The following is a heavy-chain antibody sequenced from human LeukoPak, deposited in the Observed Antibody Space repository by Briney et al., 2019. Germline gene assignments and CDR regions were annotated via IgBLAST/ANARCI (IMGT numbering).Heavy chain of an antibody. CDR3: ARDQENYSSDNCFDY. Sequence: GGPLRLSCAASGFTFSSYGMHWVRQAPGKGLEWVAVIWYDGSNKYYADSVKGRFTISRDNSKNTLYLQMNSLRAEDTAVYYCARDQENYSSDNCFDYWGQGTLVTVSS. CDR2: IWYDGSNK. CDR1: GFTFSSYG. V-gene: IGHV3-33*01. J-gene: IGHJ4*02. D-gene: IGHD6-19*01.